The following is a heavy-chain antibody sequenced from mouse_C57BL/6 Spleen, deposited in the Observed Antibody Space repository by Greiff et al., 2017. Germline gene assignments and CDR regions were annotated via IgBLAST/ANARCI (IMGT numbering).Heavy chain of an antibody. Sequence: QVQLQQPGAELVRPGSSVKLSCKASGYTFTSYWMHWVKQRPIQGLEWIGNIDPSDSETHYNQKFKDKATLTVDKSSSTAYMQLSSLTSEDSAVYYCARRLTYYGSSYYAMDYWGQGTSVTVSS. CDR3: ARRLTYYGSSYYAMDY. J-gene: IGHJ4*01. CDR1: GYTFTSYW. D-gene: IGHD1-1*01. CDR2: IDPSDSET. V-gene: IGHV1-52*01.